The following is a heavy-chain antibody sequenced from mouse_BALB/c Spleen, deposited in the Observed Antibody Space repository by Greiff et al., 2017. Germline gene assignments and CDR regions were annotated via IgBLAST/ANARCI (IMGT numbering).Heavy chain of an antibody. V-gene: IGHV8-12*01. D-gene: IGHD2-4*01. J-gene: IGHJ4*01. CDR3: ARTGYYDYEGYAMDD. Sequence: QVQLQQSGPGLLQPSQTLSLSCSFPGFSLSTSGMGVSWIRQPSGKGLEWLAHLYWDDDKRYNPSLKSRLTISKDTSSNQVFLKITSVDTADTATYYCARTGYYDYEGYAMDDWGQGTSVTVSS. CDR2: LYWDDDK. CDR1: GFSLSTSGMG.